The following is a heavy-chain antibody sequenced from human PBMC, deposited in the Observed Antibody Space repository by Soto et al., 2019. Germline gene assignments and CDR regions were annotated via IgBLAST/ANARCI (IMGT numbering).Heavy chain of an antibody. CDR1: DGSISSGGDY. Sequence: TSEMLSDTCSVADGSISSGGDYCSWIHQHPGKGLEWIGYIYYSGSTYYNPSLKSRVTISVDTSKNQFSLKLSSVTAADTAVYYCARGRITGTTSWVAPKYFPHWGQGTLVTVSS. CDR2: IYYSGST. V-gene: IGHV4-31*03. J-gene: IGHJ1*01. CDR3: ARGRITGTTSWVAPKYFPH. D-gene: IGHD1-7*01.